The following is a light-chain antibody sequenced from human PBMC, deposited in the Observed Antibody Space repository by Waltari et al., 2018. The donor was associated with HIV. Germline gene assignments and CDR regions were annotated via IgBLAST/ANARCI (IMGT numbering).Light chain of an antibody. CDR2: VNS. CDR3: AAWDDSLRGPV. Sequence: QSVLTQPPSASGTPGQRVTIPCSGSSSNIGSNHVYWYQHLPGTAPKLLIYVNSQRPSGVPDRFSGSKSGTSASLAISGLRSEDEGDYYCAAWDDSLRGPVFGGGSRLTVL. CDR1: SSNIGSNH. J-gene: IGLJ2*01. V-gene: IGLV1-47*01.